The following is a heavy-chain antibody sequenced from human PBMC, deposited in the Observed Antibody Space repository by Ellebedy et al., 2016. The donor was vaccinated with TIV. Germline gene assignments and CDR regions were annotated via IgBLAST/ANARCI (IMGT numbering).Heavy chain of an antibody. V-gene: IGHV3-23*01. D-gene: IGHD4-23*01. CDR2: ITESGGNT. J-gene: IGHJ3*01. CDR3: ARDPVGVGPAFDV. Sequence: PGGSLRLSCATSGFTFSDYYLNWIRQAPGKGLEWVSSITESGGNTYYADSVKGRFTISRDNSKDTLYLQMNSLRAEDTAIYYCARDPVGVGPAFDVWGQGTMVTVSS. CDR1: GFTFSDYY.